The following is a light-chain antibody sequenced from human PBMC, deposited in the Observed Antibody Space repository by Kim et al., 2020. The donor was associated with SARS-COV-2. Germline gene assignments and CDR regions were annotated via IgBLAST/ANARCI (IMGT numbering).Light chain of an antibody. CDR2: KAA. J-gene: IGKJ4*01. Sequence: ASVGDRVTITCLASQSIGNWLAWYQQKPGKGPQLLIYKAATLDSGVPSRFSGAGSGTEFTLAINSLHADDAASYYGQQFDHYPLSFGGGTKVDI. CDR3: QQFDHYPLS. CDR1: QSIGNW. V-gene: IGKV1-5*03.